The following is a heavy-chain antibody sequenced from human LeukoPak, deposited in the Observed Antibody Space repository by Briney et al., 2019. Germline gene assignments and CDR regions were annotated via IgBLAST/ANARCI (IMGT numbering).Heavy chain of an antibody. J-gene: IGHJ4*02. CDR1: GYTFTGYY. Sequence: ASVKVSCKASGYTFTGYYMHWVRQAPRQGLEWMGIINPSGGSTSYAQKFQGRVTMTRDMSTSTVYMELSSLRSEDTAVYYCARDLDYYDSSGSGEVVYWGQGTLVTVSS. CDR3: ARDLDYYDSSGSGEVVY. V-gene: IGHV1-46*01. CDR2: INPSGGST. D-gene: IGHD3-22*01.